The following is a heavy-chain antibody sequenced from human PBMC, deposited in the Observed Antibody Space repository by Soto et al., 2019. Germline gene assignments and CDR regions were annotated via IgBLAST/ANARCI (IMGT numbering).Heavy chain of an antibody. CDR1: GFTFSSYA. CDR3: AAIREVDV. V-gene: IGHV3-30*03. Sequence: LRLSCAASGFTFSSYAMHWVRQAPGKGLEWVALISYDGYSKWYADAVKGRFTISRDNSNNTLFLEMNSLRPDDTAVYFCAAIREVDVWGRVTTVTVCS. J-gene: IGHJ6*01. D-gene: IGHD1-26*01. CDR2: ISYDGYSK.